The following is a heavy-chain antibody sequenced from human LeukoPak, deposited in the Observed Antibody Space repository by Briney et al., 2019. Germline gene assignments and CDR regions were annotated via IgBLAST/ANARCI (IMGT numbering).Heavy chain of an antibody. CDR3: ARDRDVLRYLDWRKDYYGMDV. Sequence: SETLSLTCAVYGESFSGYYWSWIRQPPGKGLGWIGYIYYSGSTNYNPSLKSRVTISVDTSKNQFSLKLSSVTAADTAVYYCARDRDVLRYLDWRKDYYGMDVWGQGTTVTVSS. J-gene: IGHJ6*02. V-gene: IGHV4-59*01. CDR1: GESFSGYY. CDR2: IYYSGST. D-gene: IGHD3-9*01.